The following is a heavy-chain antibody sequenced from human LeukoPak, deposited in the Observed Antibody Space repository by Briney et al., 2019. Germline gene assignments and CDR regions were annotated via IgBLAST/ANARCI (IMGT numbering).Heavy chain of an antibody. V-gene: IGHV4-38-2*01. CDR2: IYHSGST. D-gene: IGHD2-21*01. CDR1: GFTFSSYS. Sequence: GSLRLSCAASGFTFSSYSMNWVRQAPGKGLEWIGSIYHSGSTYYNPSLKSRVTISVDTSKNQFSLKLSSVTAADTAVYYCARRVGVALDYWGQGTLVTVSS. J-gene: IGHJ4*02. CDR3: ARRVGVALDY.